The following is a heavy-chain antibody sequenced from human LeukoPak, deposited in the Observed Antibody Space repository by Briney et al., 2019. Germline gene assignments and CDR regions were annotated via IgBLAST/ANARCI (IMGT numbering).Heavy chain of an antibody. D-gene: IGHD3-22*01. J-gene: IGHJ1*01. CDR1: GFTITNYG. V-gene: IGHV1-38-4*01. CDR2: INPGNGTP. Sequence: ASVKVSCSSSGFTITNYGIHWVQQSPGQGLEWMGWINPGNGTPSYVKNFQGRFTTTRDMSATTAYTDLSSLTSEDMAVYYFARHLCDTSGYYTYFQHWGQGTLVTVSS. CDR3: ARHLCDTSGYYTYFQH.